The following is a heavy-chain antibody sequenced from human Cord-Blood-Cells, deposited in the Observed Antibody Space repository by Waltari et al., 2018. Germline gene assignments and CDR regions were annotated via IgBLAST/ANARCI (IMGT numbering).Heavy chain of an antibody. Sequence: QVQLVQSGAEVKKPGSSVKVSCKASGGTFSSYAISWVRQAPGQGLEWMGGINPNFGTANYRQKFQGRVTITADESTSTAYMELISLRTEDTAVYYWARDRAMDSFDIWGQGTMVTVSS. CDR1: GGTFSSYA. D-gene: IGHD5-18*01. V-gene: IGHV1-69*01. CDR2: INPNFGTA. CDR3: ARDRAMDSFDI. J-gene: IGHJ3*02.